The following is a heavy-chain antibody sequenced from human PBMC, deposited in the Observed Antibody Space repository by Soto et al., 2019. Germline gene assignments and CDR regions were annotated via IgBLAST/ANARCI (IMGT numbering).Heavy chain of an antibody. J-gene: IGHJ3*02. V-gene: IGHV3-73*01. CDR2: IRDRTNGYAT. CDR3: TRVDAPGDRAFDI. Sequence: EVQLVESGGGLVQPGGSLRLSCAASGFSISGSGIHWVRQASGKGLEWVARIRDRTNGYATGYAASVQGRFSISRDDSKNTAFLQMNSLNTEDTAVHYCTRVDAPGDRAFDIWGQGTMVTVSS. CDR1: GFSISGSG.